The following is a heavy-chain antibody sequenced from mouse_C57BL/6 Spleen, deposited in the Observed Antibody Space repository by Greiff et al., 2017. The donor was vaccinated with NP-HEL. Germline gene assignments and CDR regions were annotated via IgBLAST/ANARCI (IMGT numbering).Heavy chain of an antibody. D-gene: IGHD1-1*01. CDR3: ARRGLITSYGYFDV. CDR2: IDPSDSYT. CDR1: GYTFTSYW. J-gene: IGHJ1*03. V-gene: IGHV1-50*01. Sequence: QVQLQQPGAELVKPGASVKLSCKASGYTFTSYWMQWVKQRPGQGLEWIGEIDPSDSYTNYNQKFKGKATLTVDTSSSTAYMQLSSLTSEDSAVYYGARRGLITSYGYFDVWGTGTTVTVSS.